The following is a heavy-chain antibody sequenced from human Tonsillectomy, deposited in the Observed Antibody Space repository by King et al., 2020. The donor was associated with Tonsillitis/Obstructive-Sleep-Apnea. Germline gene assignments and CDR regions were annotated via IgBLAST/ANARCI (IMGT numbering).Heavy chain of an antibody. J-gene: IGHJ4*02. Sequence: QLVQSGSEVKKPGASVKVSCKASGYTFPSYARKWMRQAPVQGLEWMGWINTNTENPTYAPCFTGRFVFSLDTSVSTAYLQINSLKAEYPAVYYCARDIDVVVVGAIGHWGQRTLVTVSS. D-gene: IGHD2-15*01. CDR1: GYTFPSYA. CDR3: ARDIDVVVVGAIGH. V-gene: IGHV7-4-1*02. CDR2: INTNTENP.